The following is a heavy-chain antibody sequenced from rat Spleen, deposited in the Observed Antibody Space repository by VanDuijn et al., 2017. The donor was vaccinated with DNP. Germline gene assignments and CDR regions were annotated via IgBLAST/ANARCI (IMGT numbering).Heavy chain of an antibody. CDR2: ITNSGGST. Sequence: EVQLVESGGDLVQPGRSLKLSCAASGFTFRDYVMAWDRQAPKKGLEWVASITNSGGSTYYRDSVKGRFTISRDNAKSTLYLQMDSLRSEDTATYYCARHNDFGGGRWDYWGQGVIVTVSS. J-gene: IGHJ2*01. D-gene: IGHD4-3*01. V-gene: IGHV5-25*01. CDR1: GFTFRDYV. CDR3: ARHNDFGGGRWDY.